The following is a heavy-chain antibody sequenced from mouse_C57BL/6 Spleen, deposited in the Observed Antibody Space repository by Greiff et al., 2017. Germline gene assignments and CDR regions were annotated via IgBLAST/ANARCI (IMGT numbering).Heavy chain of an antibody. CDR3: ARDRGDGYYWFAY. Sequence: DVMLVESGGGLVQSGRSLRLSCATSGFTFSDFYMEWVRQAPGKGLEWIAASRNKANDYTTEYSASVKGRFIVSRDTSQSILYLQMNALRAEDTAIYYCARDRGDGYYWFAYWGQGTLVTVSA. CDR2: SRNKANDYTT. CDR1: GFTFSDFY. D-gene: IGHD2-3*01. V-gene: IGHV7-1*01. J-gene: IGHJ3*01.